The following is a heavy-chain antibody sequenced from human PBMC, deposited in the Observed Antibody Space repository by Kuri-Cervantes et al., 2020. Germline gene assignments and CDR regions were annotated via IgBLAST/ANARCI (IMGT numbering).Heavy chain of an antibody. D-gene: IGHD6-6*01. V-gene: IGHV3-23*01. J-gene: IGHJ6*03. CDR3: ARDVRLGGIMDV. Sequence: GGSLRLSCAASGFTFSSFAMSWVRQGPGKGLEWVSGMTNSGDGYYADSVKGRSTISRDNSKNTLDPQMNSLRAEDTAVYYCARDVRLGGIMDVWGKGTTVTVSS. CDR1: GFTFSSFA. CDR2: MTNSGDG.